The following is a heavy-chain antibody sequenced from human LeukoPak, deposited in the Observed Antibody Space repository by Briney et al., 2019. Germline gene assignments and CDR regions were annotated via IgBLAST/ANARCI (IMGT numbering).Heavy chain of an antibody. Sequence: GGSLRLSCAASGFTFSSYSMNWVRQAPGKGLEWASYISSSSSTIYYADSVKGRFTISRDNAKNSLYLQMNSLRDEDTAVYYCARDRYSSGWYYDYYYYGMDVWGQGTTVTVSS. CDR1: GFTFSSYS. CDR2: ISSSSSTI. J-gene: IGHJ6*02. D-gene: IGHD6-19*01. V-gene: IGHV3-48*02. CDR3: ARDRYSSGWYYDYYYYGMDV.